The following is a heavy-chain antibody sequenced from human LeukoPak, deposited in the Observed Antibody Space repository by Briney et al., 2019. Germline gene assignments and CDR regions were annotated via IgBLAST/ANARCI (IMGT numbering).Heavy chain of an antibody. CDR2: ISYDGSNK. J-gene: IGHJ3*02. CDR3: AKPLGVVLRYFDWLTDAFDI. CDR1: GFTFSSYW. D-gene: IGHD3-9*01. V-gene: IGHV3-30*18. Sequence: PGGSLRLSCAASGFTFSSYWMSWVRQAPGKGLEWVAVISYDGSNKYYADSVKGRFTISRDNSKNTLYLQMNSLRAEDTAVYYCAKPLGVVLRYFDWLTDAFDIWGQGTMVTVSS.